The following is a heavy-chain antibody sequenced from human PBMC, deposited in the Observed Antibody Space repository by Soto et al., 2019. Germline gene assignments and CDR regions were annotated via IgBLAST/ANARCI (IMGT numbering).Heavy chain of an antibody. D-gene: IGHD3-16*01. Sequence: SETLSLTCAVSGGSFGGYFWSWIRQSPDKGLEWIGEINDSGSTYYNPSFKSRLTISVDTSKSQISLTLTSVTAADSAVYYCQGGDFWGQGTRVTVSS. CDR2: INDSGST. J-gene: IGHJ4*02. CDR3: QGGDF. V-gene: IGHV4-34*01. CDR1: GGSFGGYF.